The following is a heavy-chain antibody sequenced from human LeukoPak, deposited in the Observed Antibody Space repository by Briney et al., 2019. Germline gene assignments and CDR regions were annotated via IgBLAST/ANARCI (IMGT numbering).Heavy chain of an antibody. CDR1: GYTFTGYY. J-gene: IGHJ6*02. CDR2: ISAYNGNT. D-gene: IGHD4/OR15-4a*01. CDR3: ARAEEVLPPGYYYYGMDV. Sequence: GASVKVSCKASGYTFTGYYMHWVRQAPGQGLEWMGWISAYNGNTNYAQKLQGRVTMTTDTSTSTAYMELRSLRSDDTAVYYCARAEEVLPPGYYYYGMDVWGQGTTVTVSS. V-gene: IGHV1-18*04.